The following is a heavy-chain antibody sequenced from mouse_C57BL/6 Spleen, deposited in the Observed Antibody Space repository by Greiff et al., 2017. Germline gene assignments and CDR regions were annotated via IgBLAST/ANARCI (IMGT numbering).Heavy chain of an antibody. CDR3: ARTNYGKGGYAMDY. D-gene: IGHD2-1*01. CDR2: IYPGDGDT. CDR1: GYAFSSSW. J-gene: IGHJ4*01. Sequence: VQLQQSGPELVKPGASVKISCKASGYAFSSSWMNWVKQRPGKGLEWIGRIYPGDGDTNYNGKFKGKATLTADKSSSTAYMQLSSLTSEDSAVYFCARTNYGKGGYAMDYWGQGTSVTVSS. V-gene: IGHV1-82*01.